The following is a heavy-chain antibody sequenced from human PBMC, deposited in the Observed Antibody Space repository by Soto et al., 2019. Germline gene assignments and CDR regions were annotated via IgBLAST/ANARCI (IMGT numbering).Heavy chain of an antibody. V-gene: IGHV3-23*01. D-gene: IGHD2-2*01. CDR3: AKGRCSGTTCYSPFDY. CDR1: GFTFSSYA. CDR2: ISGGGGTT. J-gene: IGHJ4*02. Sequence: GGSLRLSCGASGFTFSSYAMGWVRQAPGKGLEWVSVISGGGGTTYYADSVKGRFSVSRDNSKNTVYLQMSNLRAEDTAVYYCAKGRCSGTTCYSPFDYWGQGTLVTVSS.